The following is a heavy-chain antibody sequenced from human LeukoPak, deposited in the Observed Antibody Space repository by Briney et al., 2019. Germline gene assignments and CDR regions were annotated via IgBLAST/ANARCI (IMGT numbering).Heavy chain of an antibody. V-gene: IGHV3-74*01. CDR3: ARDRERYLDY. J-gene: IGHJ4*02. D-gene: IGHD1-1*01. CDR1: GFTFSSYW. Sequence: PGGSLRLSCAASGFTFSSYWMHWVRQAPWKGLVWVSCINSDGSSTSYADSVKGRFTISRDSAKNTLYLQMNSLRAEDTAVYYCARDRERYLDYWGQGTLVTVSS. CDR2: INSDGSST.